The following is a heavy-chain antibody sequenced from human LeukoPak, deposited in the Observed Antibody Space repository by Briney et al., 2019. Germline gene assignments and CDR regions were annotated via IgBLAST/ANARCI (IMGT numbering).Heavy chain of an antibody. D-gene: IGHD2-15*01. J-gene: IGHJ4*02. CDR2: IRSKAYGGTT. Sequence: PGRSLRLSCTASGLTFGDYAMSWFRQAPGTGLEWVGFIRSKAYGGTTEYAAPVKGRFTISRDDSKSIAYLQMNSLKTEDTAVYYCTRRRGWYPDSYFDYWGQGTLVTVSS. CDR1: GLTFGDYA. CDR3: TRRRGWYPDSYFDY. V-gene: IGHV3-49*03.